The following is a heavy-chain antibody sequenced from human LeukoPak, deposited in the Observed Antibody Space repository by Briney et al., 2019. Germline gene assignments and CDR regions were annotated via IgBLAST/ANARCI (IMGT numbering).Heavy chain of an antibody. J-gene: IGHJ3*02. CDR1: GFTFSSYA. Sequence: PGGSLRLSCAASGFTFSSYAMSWVRQAPGKGLEWVSAISGSGGSTYYADSVKGRFTISRDNSKNTLYLQMNSLRAEDTAVYYCAKGSMYYYDSSGYYETHPDAFDIWGQGTMVTVSS. V-gene: IGHV3-23*01. CDR3: AKGSMYYYDSSGYYETHPDAFDI. CDR2: ISGSGGST. D-gene: IGHD3-22*01.